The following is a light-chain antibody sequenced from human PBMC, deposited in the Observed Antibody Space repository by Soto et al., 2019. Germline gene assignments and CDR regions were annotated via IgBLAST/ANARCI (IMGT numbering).Light chain of an antibody. CDR1: SSDVGRFNF. V-gene: IGLV2-8*01. CDR2: EVT. Sequence: QSALTQPPSASGPPGQSVTISCTGTSSDVGRFNFVSWFQQHPGKAPKALIYEVTKRPSGVPDRFSASKSGNTASLTVSGLQAEDEADYYCSSYAGSNNVVFGGGTTLTVL. CDR3: SSYAGSNNVV. J-gene: IGLJ2*01.